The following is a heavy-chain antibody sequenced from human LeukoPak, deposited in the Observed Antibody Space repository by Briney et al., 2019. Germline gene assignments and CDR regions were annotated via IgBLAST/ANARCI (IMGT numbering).Heavy chain of an antibody. CDR3: ARGYCTNGVCFYLDY. D-gene: IGHD2-8*01. J-gene: IGHJ4*02. CDR2: INTDGTDT. V-gene: IGHV3-74*01. Sequence: GGSLRLSCAASGFTFRNLWMHWVRQVPGKGLVWVSRINTDGTDTDYADSVKGRFTISRDHASNTLYLQMNSLRDEDAAVYYCARGYCTNGVCFYLDYWGQGTLVTVSS. CDR1: GFTFRNLW.